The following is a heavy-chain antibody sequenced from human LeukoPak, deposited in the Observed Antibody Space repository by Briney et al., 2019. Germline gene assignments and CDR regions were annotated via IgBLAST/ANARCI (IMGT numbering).Heavy chain of an antibody. J-gene: IGHJ4*02. CDR1: GGTFSSYA. CDR3: ARGYSGYVTMYYFDY. CDR2: IIPILGIA. D-gene: IGHD5-12*01. Sequence: SVKVSCKASGGTFSSYAISWVRQAPGQGLEWMGGIIPILGIANYAQKFQGRVTITADKSTSTAYMELSSLRSEDTAVYYCARGYSGYVTMYYFDYWGQGTLVTVSS. V-gene: IGHV1-69*10.